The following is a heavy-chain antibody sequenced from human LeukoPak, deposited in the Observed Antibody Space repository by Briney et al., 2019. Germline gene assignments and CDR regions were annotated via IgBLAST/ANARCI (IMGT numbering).Heavy chain of an antibody. J-gene: IGHJ5*02. Sequence: SETLSLTCTVSGGSISSYYWSWIRQPPGKGLEWIGYIYYSGSTNYNPSLKSRVTISVDTSKNQFSLKLSSVTAADTAVYYCARWELLHNWFDPWGQGTLVTVSS. V-gene: IGHV4-59*12. CDR1: GGSISSYY. CDR2: IYYSGST. D-gene: IGHD1-26*01. CDR3: ARWELLHNWFDP.